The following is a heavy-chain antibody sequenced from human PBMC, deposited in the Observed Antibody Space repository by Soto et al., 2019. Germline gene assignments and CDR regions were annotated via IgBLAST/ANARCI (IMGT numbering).Heavy chain of an antibody. J-gene: IGHJ4*02. D-gene: IGHD6-19*01. CDR2: RKQDGSEK. CDR3: ARLHSSGSFSDVYYFDN. CDR1: GFTFSSYW. Sequence: PGGSLRLSCAASGFTFSSYWMSWVRQAPGKGLEGVANRKQDGSEKDYVDSVKGRFTISRDNAKNSLYLQMNSLRAEDTAVYYCARLHSSGSFSDVYYFDNWGQGSLVPVAS. V-gene: IGHV3-7*01.